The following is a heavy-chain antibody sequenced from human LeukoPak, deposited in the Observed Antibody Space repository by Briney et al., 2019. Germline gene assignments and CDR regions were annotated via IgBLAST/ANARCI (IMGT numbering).Heavy chain of an antibody. V-gene: IGHV4-59*01. CDR2: IYYSGST. D-gene: IGHD5-18*01. CDR3: AREDTAMVRTAFDI. Sequence: KPSETLSLTCTVSGGPINSYYWSWIRQPPGKGLEWIGYIYYSGSTNYNPSLKSRVTISVDTSKNQFSLKLSSVPAADTAVYFCAREDTAMVRTAFDIWGQGTMVTVSS. J-gene: IGHJ3*02. CDR1: GGPINSYY.